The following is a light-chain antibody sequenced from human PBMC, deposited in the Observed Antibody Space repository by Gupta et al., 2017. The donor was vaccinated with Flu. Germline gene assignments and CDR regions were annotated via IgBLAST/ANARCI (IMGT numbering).Light chain of an antibody. CDR1: QSVLYSSNNKNY. CDR2: GAS. CDR3: QQYYATPRT. V-gene: IGKV4-1*01. J-gene: IGKJ1*01. Sequence: DIVMTQSPDSLAVSLGERATTNCKSSQSVLYSSNNKNYLAWYQQKPGQPPKLLIYGASTRESGVPDRFSGSGSGTDFTLTISSLQAEDVAVYYCQQYYATPRTLGQGTKVEIK.